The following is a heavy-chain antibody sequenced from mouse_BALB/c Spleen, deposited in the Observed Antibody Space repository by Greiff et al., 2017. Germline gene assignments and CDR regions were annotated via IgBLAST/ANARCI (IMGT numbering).Heavy chain of an antibody. Sequence: LQQPGSELVRPGASVKLSCKASGYTFTSYWMYWVKQRHGQGLEWIGNIYPGSGSTNYDEKFKSKGTLTVDTSSSTAYMHLSSLTSEDSAVYYCTRSSTMITTAFDYWGQGTTLTVSS. CDR3: TRSSTMITTAFDY. D-gene: IGHD2-4*01. CDR2: IYPGSGST. V-gene: IGHV1S22*01. CDR1: GYTFTSYW. J-gene: IGHJ2*01.